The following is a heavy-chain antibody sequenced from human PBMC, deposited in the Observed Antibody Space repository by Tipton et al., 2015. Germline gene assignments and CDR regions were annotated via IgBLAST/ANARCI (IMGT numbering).Heavy chain of an antibody. Sequence: TLSLTCSISAGSISTYYWSWIRQLAGKGLEWIGRIFTSGTTNYNPSLKSRVAISVDASKNQFSLELKSVTAADTAMYYCARGDVAAAGTFDFWGQGTLVTVSS. D-gene: IGHD2-15*01. CDR1: AGSISTYY. CDR2: IFTSGTT. V-gene: IGHV4-4*07. J-gene: IGHJ4*02. CDR3: ARGDVAAAGTFDF.